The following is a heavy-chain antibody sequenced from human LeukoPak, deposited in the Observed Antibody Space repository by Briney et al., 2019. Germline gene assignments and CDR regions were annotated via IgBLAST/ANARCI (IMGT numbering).Heavy chain of an antibody. V-gene: IGHV1-2*02. CDR1: GYRFTGCY. Sequence: ASVKVSCKASGYRFTGCYMHWVRQAPGQGLEWMGWINPNSGGTNYAQKFQGRVTMTRDTSISTAYMELSRLRSDDTAVYYCARDKELYGAYYFDYWGQGTLVTVSS. CDR3: ARDKELYGAYYFDY. CDR2: INPNSGGT. D-gene: IGHD1-26*01. J-gene: IGHJ4*02.